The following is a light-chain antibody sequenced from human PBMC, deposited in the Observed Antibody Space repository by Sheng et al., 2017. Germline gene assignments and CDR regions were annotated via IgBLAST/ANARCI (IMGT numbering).Light chain of an antibody. V-gene: IGKV1D-16*01. CDR1: QDISSW. CDR3: QQYNSYRT. J-gene: IGKJ1*01. CDR2: AAS. Sequence: DIQMTQSPSSVSASVGDRVTITCRASQDISSWLAWFQQKPGKAPNLLIYAASSLQSGVPLRFSGRGSGTEFTLTISSLQPDDVATYHCQQYNSYRTFGQGTKVEIK.